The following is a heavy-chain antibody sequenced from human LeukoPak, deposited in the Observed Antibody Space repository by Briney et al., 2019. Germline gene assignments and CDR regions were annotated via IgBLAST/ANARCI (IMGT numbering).Heavy chain of an antibody. J-gene: IGHJ6*04. D-gene: IGHD3-10*01. CDR1: GFTFHDYA. V-gene: IGHV3-43*02. Sequence: PGVTLRLSCAASGFTFHDYAMHWVRHAPGKGLEWVFLLSGDGGSTYYADAVKRRLTIHRHNSKHYLDVHMNSLITEDTPFYYCAKTLAGLDSLWEVGYYGMNVWGEGTTVSVSS. CDR2: LSGDGGST. CDR3: AKTLAGLDSLWEVGYYGMNV.